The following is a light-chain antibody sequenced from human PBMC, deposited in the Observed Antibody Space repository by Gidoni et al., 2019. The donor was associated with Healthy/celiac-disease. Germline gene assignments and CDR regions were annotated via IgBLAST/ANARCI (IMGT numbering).Light chain of an antibody. V-gene: IGLV8-61*01. CDR1: SGSVSTSYY. CDR2: STN. Sequence: QTVVTQEPSFSVSPGGTVTLTCGLSSGSVSTSYYPSWYQQTPGQAPRTLIYSTNTRSSGVPDRFSGSILGNKAALTITGAQADDESDYYCVLYMGSGLLPVFGGGTQLTVL. CDR3: VLYMGSGLLPV. J-gene: IGLJ7*01.